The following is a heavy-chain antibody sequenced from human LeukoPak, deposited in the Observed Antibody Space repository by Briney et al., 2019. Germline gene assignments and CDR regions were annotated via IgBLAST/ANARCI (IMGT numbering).Heavy chain of an antibody. Sequence: SETLSLTCAVYGGSFSGYYWSWIRQPPGKGLEWIGEINHSGSTNYNPSLKSRVTISVDTSKNQFSLKLSSVTAADTAVYYCARGYTMANYFDYWGQGTLVTASS. V-gene: IGHV4-34*01. CDR3: ARGYTMANYFDY. J-gene: IGHJ4*02. D-gene: IGHD3-10*01. CDR2: INHSGST. CDR1: GGSFSGYY.